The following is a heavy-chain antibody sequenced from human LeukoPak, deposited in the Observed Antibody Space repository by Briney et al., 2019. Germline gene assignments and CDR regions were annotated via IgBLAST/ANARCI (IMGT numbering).Heavy chain of an antibody. J-gene: IGHJ4*02. V-gene: IGHV1-46*01. Sequence: ASVKVSCKASGCTFTSYYMHWVRQAPGQGLEWTGIINPNGGSTNYAQKFQGRVTVTRDTSTSTVYMELRSLRSEDTAVYYCARGDCSRGSCYLLDHWGQGTLVTVSS. D-gene: IGHD2-15*01. CDR1: GCTFTSYY. CDR3: ARGDCSRGSCYLLDH. CDR2: INPNGGST.